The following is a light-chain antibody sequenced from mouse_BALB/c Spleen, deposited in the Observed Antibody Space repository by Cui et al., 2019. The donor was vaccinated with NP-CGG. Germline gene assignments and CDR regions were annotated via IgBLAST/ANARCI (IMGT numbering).Light chain of an antibody. CDR3: ALWYSNHWV. V-gene: IGLV1*01. CDR1: TGAVTTSNY. Sequence: QAVVTQESAPTTSPGETVTLTCRSSTGAVTTSNYANWVQEKPDHFFTGLIGGTNNRAPGVPARFSGSLIGDKAALNITRAQTEDEAIYFCALWYSNHWVFGGGTKLTVL. J-gene: IGLJ1*01. CDR2: GTN.